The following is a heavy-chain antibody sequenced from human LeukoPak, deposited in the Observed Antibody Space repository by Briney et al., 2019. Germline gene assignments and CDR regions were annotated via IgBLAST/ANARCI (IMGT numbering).Heavy chain of an antibody. CDR3: ARDRGGMGFDP. CDR2: ISSSSSYI. V-gene: IGHV3-21*01. D-gene: IGHD3-10*01. J-gene: IGHJ5*02. CDR1: GFTFSSYS. Sequence: GGSLRLSCAASGFTFSSYSMIWVRQAPGKGLEWVSSISSSSSYIYYADSVKGRFTISRDNAKNSLYLQMNSLRAEDTAVYYCARDRGGMGFDPWGQGTLVTVSS.